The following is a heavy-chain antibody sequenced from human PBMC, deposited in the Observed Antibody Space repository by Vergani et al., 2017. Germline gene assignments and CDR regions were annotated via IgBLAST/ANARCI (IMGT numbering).Heavy chain of an antibody. J-gene: IGHJ5*02. D-gene: IGHD2-2*02. CDR3: ALGCSSTSWYKRGEDCFDP. CDR2: INPSVGST. Sequence: QVQLVQSGAEVKKPGASVKVSCQASGYTFTSYYIPWVRQAPGQGLEWMGIINPSVGSTNYAQKFQGRVTMTRDTSTSTVFMELSSLRSEDTAVYYCALGCSSTSWYKRGEDCFDPWGQGTLVTVSS. CDR1: GYTFTSYY. V-gene: IGHV1-46*01.